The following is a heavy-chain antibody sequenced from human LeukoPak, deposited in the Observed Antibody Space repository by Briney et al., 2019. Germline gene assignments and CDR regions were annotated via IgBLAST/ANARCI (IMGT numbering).Heavy chain of an antibody. Sequence: EGALTLSFAATGFTFSNYAMNWVRQAPGKGLDWVSLISGSGVNTYYADSVKGRFTISRDTSKNTVSLQMNSLRGEDTAVYYCAKDVRVGGGGMDVWGQGTPVTVSS. CDR2: ISGSGVNT. CDR1: GFTFSNYA. V-gene: IGHV3-23*01. J-gene: IGHJ6*02. CDR3: AKDVRVGGGGMDV. D-gene: IGHD1-26*01.